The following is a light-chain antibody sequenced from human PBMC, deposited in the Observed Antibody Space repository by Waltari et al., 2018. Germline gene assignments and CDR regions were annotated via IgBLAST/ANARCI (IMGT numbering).Light chain of an antibody. J-gene: IGKJ1*01. V-gene: IGKV3-11*01. Sequence: VLTQSPATLSLSPGERATLSCRASQSVDDYMAWYQQKPGQSPRLLIYDASNRATGIPIRFSGSGFGTDFTLTISSLQPDDFATYYCQQYNSYSWTFGQGTKVEI. CDR2: DAS. CDR1: QSVDDY. CDR3: QQYNSYSWT.